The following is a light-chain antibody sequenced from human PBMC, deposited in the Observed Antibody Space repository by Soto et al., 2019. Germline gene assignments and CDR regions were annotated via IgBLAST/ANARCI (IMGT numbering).Light chain of an antibody. V-gene: IGLV2-8*01. Sequence: QSALTQPPSASGSPGQSVTISCTGTSSDVGGYNYVSWYQQHPGKAPKLMIYEVNKRPSGVPDRFSGSKSGTSATLGITGLQTGDEADYYCGTWDNSLSPFYVFGGGTKLTVL. CDR3: GTWDNSLSPFYV. CDR1: SSDVGGYNY. CDR2: EVN. J-gene: IGLJ3*02.